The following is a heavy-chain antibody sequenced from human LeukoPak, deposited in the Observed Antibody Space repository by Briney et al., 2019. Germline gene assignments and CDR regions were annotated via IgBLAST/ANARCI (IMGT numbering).Heavy chain of an antibody. CDR2: INHSGST. J-gene: IGHJ6*04. CDR3: ARGFHAMDV. Sequence: PSEALSLTCAVYGGSFSGYYWSWIRQPPGKGLEWIGEINHSGSTNYNPSLKSRVTISVDTSKNQFSLKLSSVTAADTAVYYCARGFHAMDVWGKGTTVTVSS. V-gene: IGHV4-34*01. CDR1: GGSFSGYY.